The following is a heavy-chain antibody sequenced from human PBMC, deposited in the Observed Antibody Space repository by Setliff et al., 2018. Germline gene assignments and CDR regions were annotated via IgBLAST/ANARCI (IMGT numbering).Heavy chain of an antibody. CDR2: ISSSGSNT. V-gene: IGHV3-11*06. CDR1: GFTLSDYY. Sequence: GGSLRLSCAASGFTLSDYYMSWIRQAPGKGLEWVSSISSSGSNTHYADSVKGRFTISRDNTKNTVYLQMNSLRAEDTAVYYCARDREGDGNYYMDVWGKGTTVTVSS. D-gene: IGHD1-1*01. CDR3: ARDREGDGNYYMDV. J-gene: IGHJ6*03.